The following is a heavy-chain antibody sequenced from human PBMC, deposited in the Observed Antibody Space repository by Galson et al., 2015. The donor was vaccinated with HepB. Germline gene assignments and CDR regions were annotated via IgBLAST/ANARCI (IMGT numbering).Heavy chain of an antibody. CDR1: GFTFSYYG. V-gene: IGHV3-48*03. CDR3: ARDVTIVETWGWYFDY. CDR2: ISSSGHTK. Sequence: SLRLSCAASGFTFSYYGMNWVRQAPGKGLEWVSYISSSGHTKYYADSVKGRFTISRDNAQNSVYLEMNSLRAEDTAVYYFARDVTIVETWGWYFDYWGQGTLVTVSS. D-gene: IGHD1-26*01. J-gene: IGHJ4*02.